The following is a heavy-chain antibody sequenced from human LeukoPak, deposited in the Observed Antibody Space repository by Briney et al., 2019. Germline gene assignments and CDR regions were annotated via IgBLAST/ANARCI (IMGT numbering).Heavy chain of an antibody. CDR3: ARDPPPRIVGATRVNYFDY. CDR2: ISSSSSYI. V-gene: IGHV3-21*04. J-gene: IGHJ4*02. CDR1: GFTFSSYA. Sequence: GGSLRLSCAASGFTFSSYAMHWVRQAPGKGLEWVSSISSSSSYIYYADSVKGRFTISRDNAKNSLYLQMNSLRAEDTAVYYCARDPPPRIVGATRVNYFDYWGQGTLVTVSS. D-gene: IGHD1-26*01.